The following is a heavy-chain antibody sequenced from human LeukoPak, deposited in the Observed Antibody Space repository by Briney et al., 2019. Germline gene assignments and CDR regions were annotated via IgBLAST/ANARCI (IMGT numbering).Heavy chain of an antibody. CDR2: INPNSGGT. D-gene: IGHD3-22*01. J-gene: IGHJ4*02. CDR3: ARDSNGGQSYYYDSSGYSVY. CDR1: GYTFTGYY. V-gene: IGHV1-2*02. Sequence: ASVKVSCKASGYTFTGYYMHWVRQAPGQGLEWMGWINPNSGGTNYARKFQGRVTMTRDTSISTAYMELSRLRSDDTAVYYCARDSNGGQSYYYDSSGYSVYWGQGTLVTVSS.